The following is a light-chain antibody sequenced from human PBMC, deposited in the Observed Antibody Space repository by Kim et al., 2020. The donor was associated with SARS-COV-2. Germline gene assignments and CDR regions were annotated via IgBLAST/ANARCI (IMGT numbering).Light chain of an antibody. CDR1: SSDVGGYNH. Sequence: QSALTQPASVSGSPGQSITISCTGTSSDVGGYNHVSWYQQHPGKAPKLMIYDVSNRPSGVSNRFSGSKSGNTASLTISGLQAEDEADYYCCSYTSSSTYVFGGGTKVTVL. J-gene: IGLJ1*01. CDR3: CSYTSSSTYV. CDR2: DVS. V-gene: IGLV2-14*03.